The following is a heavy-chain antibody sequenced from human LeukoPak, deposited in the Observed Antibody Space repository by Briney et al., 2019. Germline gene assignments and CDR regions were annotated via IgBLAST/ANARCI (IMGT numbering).Heavy chain of an antibody. V-gene: IGHV4-59*08. CDR3: ARYSYGYADY. Sequence: SETLSLTCTVSGGSISSYYWSCIRQPPGKGLEWIGYIYYSGSTNYNPSLKSRVTISVDTSKNQFSLKLSSVTAADTAVYYCARYSYGYADYWGQGTLVTVSS. CDR2: IYYSGST. CDR1: GGSISSYY. J-gene: IGHJ4*02. D-gene: IGHD5-18*01.